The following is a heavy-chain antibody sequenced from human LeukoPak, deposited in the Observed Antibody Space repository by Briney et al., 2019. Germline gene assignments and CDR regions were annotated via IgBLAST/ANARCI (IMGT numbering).Heavy chain of an antibody. CDR3: AKAKYYDILTGPTKHWHFDL. J-gene: IGHJ2*01. CDR2: ISWNSGTI. CDR1: GFTFDDYA. D-gene: IGHD3-9*01. Sequence: PWGSLRLSCAVSGFTFDDYAMHWVRQVSGKGLEWLSGISWNSGTIVYADSVKGRFTTSRDNAKNSLFLQMNSLRPGDTALYYCAKAKYYDILTGPTKHWHFDLWGRGTLVAVSS. V-gene: IGHV3-9*01.